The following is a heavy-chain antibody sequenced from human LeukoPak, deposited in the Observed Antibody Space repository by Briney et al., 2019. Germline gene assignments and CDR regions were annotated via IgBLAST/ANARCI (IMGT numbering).Heavy chain of an antibody. J-gene: IGHJ4*02. V-gene: IGHV3-30*03. CDR2: ISYDGSNK. Sequence: AGGSLRLSCAASGFTFSSYGMSWVRQAPGKGLEWVAVISYDGSNKYYADSVKGRFTISRDNSQNTVSLQMISLRAEDTAVYYCVRISSVTQTSYGHFDYWGQGTLVTVSS. CDR1: GFTFSSYG. D-gene: IGHD3-16*01. CDR3: VRISSVTQTSYGHFDY.